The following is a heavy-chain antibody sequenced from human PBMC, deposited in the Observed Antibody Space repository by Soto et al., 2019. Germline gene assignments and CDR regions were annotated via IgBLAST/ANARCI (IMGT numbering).Heavy chain of an antibody. CDR2: IIPIFGTA. CDR1: GGTFSSYA. J-gene: IGHJ4*02. Sequence: QVQLVQSGAEVKKPGSSVKVSCKASGGTFSSYAISWVRQAPGQGLEWMGGIIPIFGTANYAQKFQGRVTITADESTSTAYMELSSLRSEDTAVYYCARDMMDCSSTICLANYFDYWGQGTLVTVSS. D-gene: IGHD2-2*01. V-gene: IGHV1-69*01. CDR3: ARDMMDCSSTICLANYFDY.